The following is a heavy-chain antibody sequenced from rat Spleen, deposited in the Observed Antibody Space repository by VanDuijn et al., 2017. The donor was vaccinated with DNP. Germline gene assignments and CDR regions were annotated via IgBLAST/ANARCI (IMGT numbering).Heavy chain of an antibody. J-gene: IGHJ2*01. D-gene: IGHD1-11*01. CDR3: STGRGGPDY. Sequence: EVHLVESGGGLVQPGGSLKLSCLASGFTFSDYNMAWVRQAPKRGLEWVANLIYVGIRTYYRDSVKGRFTISREISKTSLYLQMNSLKSEDTATYYCSTGRGGPDYWGKGVMVTVSS. CDR2: LIYVGIRT. V-gene: IGHV5S10*01. CDR1: GFTFSDYN.